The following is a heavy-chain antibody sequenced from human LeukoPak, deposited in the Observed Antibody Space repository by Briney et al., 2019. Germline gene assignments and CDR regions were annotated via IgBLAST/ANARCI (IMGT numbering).Heavy chain of an antibody. CDR3: ARPPSSGGYFYYYGMDV. CDR2: MNPNSGNT. J-gene: IGHJ6*02. V-gene: IGHV1-8*01. Sequence: GASVKVSCKASGYTFTTYDINWVRLATGQGLEWMGWMNPNSGNTGYAQDFQGRVTMTRNTSISTAYMELSSLRSEDTAVYYCARPPSSGGYFYYYGMDVWGQGTTVTVSS. D-gene: IGHD6-25*01. CDR1: GYTFTTYD.